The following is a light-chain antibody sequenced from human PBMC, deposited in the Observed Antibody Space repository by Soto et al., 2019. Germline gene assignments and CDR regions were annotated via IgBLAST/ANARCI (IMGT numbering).Light chain of an antibody. CDR3: QQSYSTPRT. J-gene: IGKJ1*01. CDR1: QSIANF. CDR2: GTS. Sequence: DIQMTPSPSSLSASVGYRVTVTCRASQSIANFLNWYQQKPGKAPKLVIYGTSTLQSGVPSRFSGSGSGTDFTLTISSLQPEDFATYYCQQSYSTPRTFGQGTKVDIK. V-gene: IGKV1-39*01.